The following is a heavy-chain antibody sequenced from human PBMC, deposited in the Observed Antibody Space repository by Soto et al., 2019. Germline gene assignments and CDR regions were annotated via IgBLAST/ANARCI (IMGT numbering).Heavy chain of an antibody. J-gene: IGHJ4*02. V-gene: IGHV4-59*01. CDR2: IYYLGST. CDR1: GGSMSEYF. CDR3: ARDGYDGSGSPYPAY. D-gene: IGHD3-10*01. Sequence: SETLSLTCSVSGGSMSEYFWSWIRQSPGKGLEWIGYIYYLGSTDYNPSLKSRVTISVATSKRQFSLRLTSVTAADTAVYYCARDGYDGSGSPYPAYWGLGTQVTVSS.